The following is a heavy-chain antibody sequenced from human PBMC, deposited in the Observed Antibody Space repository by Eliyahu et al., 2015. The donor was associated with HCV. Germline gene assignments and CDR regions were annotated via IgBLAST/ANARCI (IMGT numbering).Heavy chain of an antibody. CDR2: ISSSGSHT. V-gene: IGHV3-23*01. D-gene: IGHD5-24*01. CDR3: VKGGDSNYGRPVDF. CDR1: GFTFSSFA. Sequence: EVQLLESGGGLVQPGGSLRLSCAASGFTFSSFAMTWVRQAPGKGLEWVSAISSSGSHTYYLDSVRGRATISRDNSKNTLYLQMSSLRAEDTALYYCVKGGDSNYGRPVDFWGQGTLVTVSS. J-gene: IGHJ4*02.